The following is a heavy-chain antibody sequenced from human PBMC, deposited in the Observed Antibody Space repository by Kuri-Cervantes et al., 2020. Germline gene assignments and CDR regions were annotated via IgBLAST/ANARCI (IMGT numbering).Heavy chain of an antibody. CDR2: ISYDGSNK. Sequence: GESLKISCAASGYTFSDYWMNWVRQAPGKGLEWVAVISYDGSNKYYADSVKGRFTISRDSSKNTLYLQMNSLRAEDTAVYYCARELGRGVISPYLDYWGQGTLVAVSS. CDR1: GYTFSDYW. CDR3: ARELGRGVISPYLDY. V-gene: IGHV3-30*03. D-gene: IGHD3-10*01. J-gene: IGHJ4*02.